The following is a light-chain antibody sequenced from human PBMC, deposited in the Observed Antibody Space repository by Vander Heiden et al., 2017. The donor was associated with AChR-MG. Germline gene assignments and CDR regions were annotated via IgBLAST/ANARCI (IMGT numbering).Light chain of an antibody. CDR3: AAWDDSLNGFYV. J-gene: IGLJ1*01. Sequence: QSVLTQPPSASGTPGQRVTISCSGSSSNIGGNTVSWYQQLPGTAPKLLIYSNNQRPSGVPDRFSGSKSGTSASLAISGLQSEDEANYYCAAWDDSLNGFYVFGTGTKVTVL. CDR1: SSNIGGNT. V-gene: IGLV1-44*01. CDR2: SNN.